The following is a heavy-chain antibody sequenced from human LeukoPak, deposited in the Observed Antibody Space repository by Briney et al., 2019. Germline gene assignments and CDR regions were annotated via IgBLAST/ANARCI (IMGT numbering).Heavy chain of an antibody. CDR2: IYYSGST. V-gene: IGHV4-59*01. CDR3: ARSKDILTGYCFDY. D-gene: IGHD3-9*01. J-gene: IGHJ4*02. Sequence: SETLSLTCTVSGGSISSYYWSWIRQPPGKGLEWIGYIYYSGSTNYNPSLKSRVAISVDTSKNQFSLKLSSVTAADTAVYYCARSKDILTGYCFDYWGQGTLVTVSS. CDR1: GGSISSYY.